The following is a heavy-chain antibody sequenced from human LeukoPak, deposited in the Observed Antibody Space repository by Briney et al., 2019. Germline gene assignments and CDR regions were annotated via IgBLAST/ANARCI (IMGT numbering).Heavy chain of an antibody. CDR2: ITSGGDNI. Sequence: PGGSLRLSCAASGFTFNTFNMNWVRQAPGKGLEWVSSITSGGDNIYYADSVKGRFTTSRDNAKNSLSLQLNSLRVEETAVYYCARGHYVVLAACHKWTPDYLGEGGLVSVSS. J-gene: IGHJ4*02. CDR1: GFTFNTFN. D-gene: IGHD3-9*01. CDR3: ARGHYVVLAACHKWTPDY. V-gene: IGHV3-21*01.